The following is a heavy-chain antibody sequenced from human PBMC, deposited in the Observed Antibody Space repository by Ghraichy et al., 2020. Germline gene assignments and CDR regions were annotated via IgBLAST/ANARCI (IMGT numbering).Heavy chain of an antibody. CDR3: ARCMIPMVRGLRNMDV. CDR2: INHSGST. J-gene: IGHJ6*02. D-gene: IGHD3-10*01. V-gene: IGHV4-34*01. CDR1: GGSFSGYY. Sequence: SETLSLTCAVYGGSFSGYYWSWIRQPPGKGLEWIGEINHSGSTNYNPSLKSRVTISVDTSKNQFSLKLSSVTAADTAVHYCARCMIPMVRGLRNMDVWGHGTPVTVSS.